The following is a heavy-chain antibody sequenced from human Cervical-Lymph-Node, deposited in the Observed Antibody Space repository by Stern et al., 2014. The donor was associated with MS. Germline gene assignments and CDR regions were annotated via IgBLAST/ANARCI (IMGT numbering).Heavy chain of an antibody. Sequence: QLQLQESGPGLVKPSQTLSLTCTVSGASISSGTSYWSWIRQPAGGGLEWIGRLHASGATYYKPSLKSRVTISGDTPKTQFSLNLNSVTAADTAVYYCARGHWELLGNNYFDSWGQGTLVTVSS. CDR1: GASISSGTSY. CDR3: ARGHWELLGNNYFDS. J-gene: IGHJ4*02. V-gene: IGHV4-61*02. D-gene: IGHD1-26*01. CDR2: LHASGAT.